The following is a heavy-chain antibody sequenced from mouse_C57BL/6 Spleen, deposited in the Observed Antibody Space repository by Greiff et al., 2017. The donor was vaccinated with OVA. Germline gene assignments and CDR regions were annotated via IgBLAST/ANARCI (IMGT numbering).Heavy chain of an antibody. V-gene: IGHV14-3*01. CDR3: ARGVYDGYYFFAY. CDR1: GFNIKNTY. Sequence: EVQLQQSVAELVRPGASVKLSCTASGFNIKNTYMHWVKQRPEQGLEWIGRIDPANGNTKYAPKFQGKATITADTPSNTAYLQLSSLTSEDTAIYYCARGVYDGYYFFAYWGQGTLVTVSA. J-gene: IGHJ3*01. D-gene: IGHD2-3*01. CDR2: IDPANGNT.